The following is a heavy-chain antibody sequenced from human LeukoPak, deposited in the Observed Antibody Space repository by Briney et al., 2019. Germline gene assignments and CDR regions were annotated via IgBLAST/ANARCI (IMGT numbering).Heavy chain of an antibody. CDR2: IRHDGTDK. J-gene: IGHJ4*02. Sequence: GGSLRLSCAASGFNFRSYGMHWVRQVPGKGLEWVAFIRHDGTDKYYADSVKGRFTISRDNSDETLYLQTSSLRVDDTAVYYCAKLGRVSVALYHFDYWGQGALVTVSS. CDR3: AKLGRVSVALYHFDY. V-gene: IGHV3-30*02. D-gene: IGHD6-19*01. CDR1: GFNFRSYG.